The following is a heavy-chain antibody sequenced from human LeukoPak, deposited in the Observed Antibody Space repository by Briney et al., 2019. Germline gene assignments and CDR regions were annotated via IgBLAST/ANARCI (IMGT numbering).Heavy chain of an antibody. CDR1: GFTFSSYA. D-gene: IGHD3-22*01. Sequence: GGSLRLSCAASGFTFSSYAMHWVRQAPGKGLEYVSAISINGGSTYYANSVKGRFTISRDNSKNTLYLQMGSLRAEDMAVYYCARDLHRYDSSGPIDYWGQGTLVTVSS. J-gene: IGHJ4*02. CDR2: ISINGGST. V-gene: IGHV3-64*01. CDR3: ARDLHRYDSSGPIDY.